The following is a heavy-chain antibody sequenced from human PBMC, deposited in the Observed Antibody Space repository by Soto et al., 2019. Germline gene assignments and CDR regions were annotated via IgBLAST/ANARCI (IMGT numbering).Heavy chain of an antibody. J-gene: IGHJ3*02. V-gene: IGHV3-30*18. CDR2: ISYDGTNN. D-gene: IGHD2-15*01. CDR1: GFTFRSYG. Sequence: PGGSLRLSCAASGFTFRSYGMHWVRQAPGKGLEWVAVISYDGTNNYYTESVKGRFTISRDNSKNTLFLQMNSLRAEDTVVYFCAKGDCSGGSCYFSAFDIWGQGTMVTVSS. CDR3: AKGDCSGGSCYFSAFDI.